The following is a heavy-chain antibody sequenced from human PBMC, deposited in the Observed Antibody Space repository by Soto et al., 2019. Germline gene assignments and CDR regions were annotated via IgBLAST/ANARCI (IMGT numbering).Heavy chain of an antibody. J-gene: IGHJ4*02. CDR3: ARARRDYGPFDY. V-gene: IGHV4-59*01. D-gene: IGHD4-17*01. CDR1: GGSISTYH. Sequence: SETLSLTCTVSGGSISTYHWIWIRQPPGRGLEWVGYIDHIGSTNYRPSLKSRVTISLETSKNQFSLRLSSVTAADTAMYYCARARRDYGPFDYWGQGTLVTSPQ. CDR2: IDHIGST.